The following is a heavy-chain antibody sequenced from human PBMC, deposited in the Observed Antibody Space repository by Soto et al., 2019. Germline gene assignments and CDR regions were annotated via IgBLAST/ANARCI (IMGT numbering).Heavy chain of an antibody. CDR1: GFTFSNAW. Sequence: EVQLVESGGGLVKPGGSLRLSCAASGFTFSNAWMSWVRQAPGMGLEWVGRIKSKTDGGTTDYAAPVKGRFTISRDDSKNTLYLQMNSLKTEDTAVYYCTTEQSSLWFGELLSLDYWGQGTLVTVSS. CDR2: IKSKTDGGTT. D-gene: IGHD3-10*01. V-gene: IGHV3-15*01. CDR3: TTEQSSLWFGELLSLDY. J-gene: IGHJ4*02.